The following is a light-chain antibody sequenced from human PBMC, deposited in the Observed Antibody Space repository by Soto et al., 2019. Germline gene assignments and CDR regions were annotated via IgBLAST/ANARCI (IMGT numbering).Light chain of an antibody. V-gene: IGKV1-5*03. CDR2: KAS. J-gene: IGKJ1*01. CDR1: QTISSW. Sequence: DIQMTQSPSTLYGSVGDRVTITCRASQTISSWLAWYQQIPGKAPKLLIYKASTLKSGVPSRFSGSGSGTEFTLTISSLQSEDFAAYYCQQYNNWPPWTFGQGTKVDIK. CDR3: QQYNNWPPWT.